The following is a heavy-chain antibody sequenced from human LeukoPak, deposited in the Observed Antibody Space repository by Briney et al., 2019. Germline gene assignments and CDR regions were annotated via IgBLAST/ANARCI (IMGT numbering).Heavy chain of an antibody. CDR1: GFTFSSYA. CDR2: ISYDGSNK. CDR3: ARGPHSWFDP. J-gene: IGHJ5*02. Sequence: PGGSLRLSCAASGFTFSSYAMHWVRQAPGKGLEWVAVISYDGSNKYYADSVKGRFTISRDNSKNTLYLQMNCLRAEDTAVYYCARGPHSWFDPWGQGTLVTVSS. V-gene: IGHV3-30-3*01.